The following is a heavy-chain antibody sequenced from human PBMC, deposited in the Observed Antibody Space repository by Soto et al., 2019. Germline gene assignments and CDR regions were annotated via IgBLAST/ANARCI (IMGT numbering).Heavy chain of an antibody. J-gene: IGHJ4*02. CDR3: ARAGMVRGDY. V-gene: IGHV3-30*03. D-gene: IGHD3-10*01. Sequence: GGSLRLSCAASGFTFSSYGMHWVRQAPGKGLEWVSVISYAGSNKHYADSVRGRFTISRDNSKNTLYLQMNSLRAEDTAVYYCARAGMVRGDYWGQGTLVTVSS. CDR1: GFTFSSYG. CDR2: ISYAGSNK.